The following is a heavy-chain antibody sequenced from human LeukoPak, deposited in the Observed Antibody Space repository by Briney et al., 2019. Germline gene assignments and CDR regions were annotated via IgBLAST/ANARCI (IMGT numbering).Heavy chain of an antibody. Sequence: ASVKVSCKASGYTFTSYDINWVRQATGQGLEWMGWMNPNSGNTGYAQKFQGRVTMTRNTSISTAYTELSSLRSEDTAVYYCARGKAARPIRYNWFDPWGQGTLVTVSS. D-gene: IGHD6-6*01. CDR2: MNPNSGNT. CDR1: GYTFTSYD. CDR3: ARGKAARPIRYNWFDP. J-gene: IGHJ5*02. V-gene: IGHV1-8*01.